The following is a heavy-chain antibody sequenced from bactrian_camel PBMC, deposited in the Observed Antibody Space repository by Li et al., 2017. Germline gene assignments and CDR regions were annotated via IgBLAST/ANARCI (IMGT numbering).Heavy chain of an antibody. J-gene: IGHJ4*01. CDR2: IYRSSGST. V-gene: IGHV3S40*01. D-gene: IGHD3*01. Sequence: EVQLVESGGGSVQAGGSLRLSCEASGFRSSRKCMGWFRQAPGKDREEVAAIYRSSGSTWYAASVKGRFTISQVNAKSTVYLQMNSLKPEDTAMSYCAEHPKPEDTDMYYCTADWWLRLLLLSAARVPRSPSP. CDR1: GFRSSRKC.